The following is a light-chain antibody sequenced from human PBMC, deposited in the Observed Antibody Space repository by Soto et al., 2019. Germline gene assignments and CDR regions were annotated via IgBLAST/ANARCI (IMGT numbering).Light chain of an antibody. CDR1: SSDVGGYNY. CDR3: TSYTSMYTHV. Sequence: QSALTQPASVSGSPGQSITISCSGTSSDVGGYNYVAWYQQHPDKAPKLLIFDVSNRPSGVSTRFSGSKSGNTASLTISGLLPEDEADYYCTSYTSMYTHVFGTGTKLTVL. V-gene: IGLV2-14*01. CDR2: DVS. J-gene: IGLJ1*01.